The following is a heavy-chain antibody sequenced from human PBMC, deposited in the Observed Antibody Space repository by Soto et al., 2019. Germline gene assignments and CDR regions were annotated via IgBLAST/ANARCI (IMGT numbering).Heavy chain of an antibody. D-gene: IGHD3-22*01. CDR2: IYRSGST. V-gene: IGHV4-38-2*02. Sequence: SGTLSLTCAVSGYSISSGYYWGWIRQPPGKGLEWIGSIYRSGSTYYNPSLKSRVTISVDTSKNQFSLKLSSVTAGDTDVYYCARDGYYYDSSGYYPNDAFDIWGQGTMVTVSS. CDR3: ARDGYYYDSSGYYPNDAFDI. CDR1: GYSISSGYY. J-gene: IGHJ3*02.